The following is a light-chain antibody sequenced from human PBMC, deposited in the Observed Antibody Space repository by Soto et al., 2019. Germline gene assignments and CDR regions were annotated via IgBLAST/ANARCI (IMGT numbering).Light chain of an antibody. J-gene: IGLJ1*01. CDR3: QSYDNSLSGSYV. V-gene: IGLV1-40*01. Sequence: QCVLTQPPSVSGAPGERVTISCTGSSSNIGAGYEVHWYQRLPGTSPKLLIYEDTDRPSGVPDRFSGSKSGTSASLAITGLLAEDEADYYCQSYDNSLSGSYVFGTGTKVTVL. CDR1: SSNIGAGYE. CDR2: EDT.